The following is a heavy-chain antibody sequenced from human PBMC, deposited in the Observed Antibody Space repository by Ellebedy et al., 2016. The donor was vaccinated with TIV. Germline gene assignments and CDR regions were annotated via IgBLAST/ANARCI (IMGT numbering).Heavy chain of an antibody. CDR1: GFTVGNNY. J-gene: IGHJ4*02. D-gene: IGHD6-13*01. V-gene: IGHV3-53*01. Sequence: PGGSLRLSCTASGFTVGNNYMNWLRQAPGKGLEWVSLISSGGDTVYADSVKGRFTISRDSSKKTLYLQMNSLRAEDTAVYYCARDPPGIAASGPYKWGQGTLVTVSS. CDR3: ARDPPGIAASGPYK. CDR2: ISSGGDT.